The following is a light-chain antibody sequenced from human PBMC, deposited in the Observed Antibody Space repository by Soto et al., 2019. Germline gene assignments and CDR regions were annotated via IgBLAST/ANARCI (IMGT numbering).Light chain of an antibody. J-gene: IGLJ1*01. V-gene: IGLV2-14*01. CDR3: SSYTNVSTRDCV. Sequence: QTPMTQPACASVSPGQSITISYTGSSGDSGSYTRVSWYQQHPGKAPKLIIYEVTDRPSGVSNRFSGSKSGNTASMTISGLQAEDEAEYYCSSYTNVSTRDCVLGTGTKVTVL. CDR1: SGDSGSYTR. CDR2: EVT.